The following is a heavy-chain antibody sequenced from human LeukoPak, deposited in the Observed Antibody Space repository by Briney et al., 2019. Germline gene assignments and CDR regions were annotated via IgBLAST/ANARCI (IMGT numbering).Heavy chain of an antibody. CDR3: ARVNYSNYGVDWFDP. D-gene: IGHD4-11*01. Sequence: PGGSLRLSCAASGFTFSSYSMNWVRQAPGKGLEWVSFISSTSSYIYYADSVKGRFTISRDNARNSLYLQMDSLRAEDTAVYYCARVNYSNYGVDWFDPWGQGTLVTVSS. V-gene: IGHV3-21*01. CDR1: GFTFSSYS. CDR2: ISSTSSYI. J-gene: IGHJ5*02.